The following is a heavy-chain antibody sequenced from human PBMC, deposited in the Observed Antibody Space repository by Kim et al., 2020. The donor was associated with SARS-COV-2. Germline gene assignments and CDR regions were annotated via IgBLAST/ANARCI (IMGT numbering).Heavy chain of an antibody. D-gene: IGHD3-10*01. CDR3: ARRWSNTSGWGSHYCDL. Sequence: LKSRVTISVDTSKNQFSLKLTSVTAADAALYFCARRWSNTSGWGSHYCDLWGQGILVTVSS. J-gene: IGHJ1*01. V-gene: IGHV4-34*01.